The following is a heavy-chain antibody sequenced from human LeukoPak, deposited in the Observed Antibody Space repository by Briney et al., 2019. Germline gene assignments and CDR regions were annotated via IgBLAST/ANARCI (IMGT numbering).Heavy chain of an antibody. V-gene: IGHV3-11*06. D-gene: IGHD6-19*01. CDR2: ISSTRSYT. J-gene: IGHJ4*02. CDR1: GFTFSDYY. Sequence: GGSLRLSCAASGFTFSDYYMNWIRQAPGKGLEWVSYISSTRSYTYYADSVKGRFTISRDNAKNSLYLQMNSLRAEDTAVYYCARASSTGWYFDSWGKGTLVTVSS. CDR3: ARASSTGWYFDS.